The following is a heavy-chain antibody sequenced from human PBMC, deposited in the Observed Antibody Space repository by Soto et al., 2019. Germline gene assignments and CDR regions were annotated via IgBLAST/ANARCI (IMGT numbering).Heavy chain of an antibody. CDR3: ARDPVVPAAMKYYYYMDV. D-gene: IGHD2-2*01. V-gene: IGHV3-66*01. J-gene: IGHJ6*03. CDR1: GFTVSSNY. CDR2: IYSGGST. Sequence: HPGGSLRLSCAASGFTVSSNYMSWVRQAPGKGLEWVSVIYSGGSTYYADSVKGRFTISRDNSKNTLYLQMNSLRAEDTAVYYCARDPVVPAAMKYYYYMDVWGKGTTVTVSS.